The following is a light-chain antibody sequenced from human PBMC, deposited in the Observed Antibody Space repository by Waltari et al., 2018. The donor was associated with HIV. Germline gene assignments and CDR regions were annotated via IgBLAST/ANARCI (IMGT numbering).Light chain of an antibody. Sequence: QSALTQPASVSGSPGQSITISCTGTSSAAGGSTIVSWYQQHAGEAPKVMISEVSKRPSGVSNRFSGSKSGNTASLTISGLQAEDEADYYCCSYAGASGTVFGGGTKLTVL. J-gene: IGLJ2*01. CDR1: SSAAGGSTI. CDR2: EVS. V-gene: IGLV2-23*02. CDR3: CSYAGASGTV.